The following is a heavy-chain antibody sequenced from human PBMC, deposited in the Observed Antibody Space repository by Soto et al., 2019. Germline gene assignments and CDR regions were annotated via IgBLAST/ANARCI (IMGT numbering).Heavy chain of an antibody. CDR1: GGSISSYY. CDR2: SYTSGST. CDR3: ARDHRMVRGVMILNWFDP. J-gene: IGHJ5*02. V-gene: IGHV4-4*07. D-gene: IGHD3-10*01. Sequence: SETLSLTCTVTGGSISSYYWSWIRQPAGKGLEWIERSYTSGSTNYNPSLKSRVTMSVDTSKNQFSLKLSSVTAADTAVYYCARDHRMVRGVMILNWFDPWGQGTLVTVSS.